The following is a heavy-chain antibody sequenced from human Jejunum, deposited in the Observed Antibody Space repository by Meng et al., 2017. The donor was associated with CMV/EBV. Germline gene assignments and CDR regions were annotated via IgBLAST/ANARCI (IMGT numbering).Heavy chain of an antibody. Sequence: VSSGSYFWSWIRQPPGRGLEWIGYVEYTGSTNYNPSLKSRVIISVDTSKNQFSLKLRSVSAADTAVYYCARGEKRSQYYYGLDVWGQGTTVTVSS. D-gene: IGHD1-26*01. CDR3: ARGEKRSQYYYGLDV. J-gene: IGHJ6*02. CDR1: VSSGSYF. CDR2: VEYTGST. V-gene: IGHV4-61*01.